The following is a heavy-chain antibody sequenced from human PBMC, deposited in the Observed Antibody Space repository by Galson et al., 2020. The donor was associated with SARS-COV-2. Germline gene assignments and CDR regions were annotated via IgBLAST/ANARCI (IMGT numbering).Heavy chain of an antibody. D-gene: IGHD3-10*01. J-gene: IGHJ5*02. CDR2: IYTSGST. CDR1: GGSISSYY. CDR3: AREGITMVRGVIHNWFDP. V-gene: IGHV4-4*07. Sequence: ASETLSLTCTVSGGSISSYYWSWIRQPAGKGLEWIGRIYTSGSTTYNPSLKRRVTMSVDTSKNQFSLKLSSVTAADTAVYYCAREGITMVRGVIHNWFDPWGQGTLVTVSS.